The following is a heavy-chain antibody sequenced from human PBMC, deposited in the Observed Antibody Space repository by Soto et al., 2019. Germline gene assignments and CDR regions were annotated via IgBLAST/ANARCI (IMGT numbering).Heavy chain of an antibody. V-gene: IGHV1-69*06. CDR3: ARDRSSWNERKKPLNWFDP. CDR1: GGTFSSYA. J-gene: IGHJ5*02. Sequence: RASVKVSCKASGGTFSSYAISWVRQAPGQGLEWMGGIIPIFGTANYAQKFQGRVTITADKPTSTAYMELGSLRSEDTAVYYCARDRSSWNERKKPLNWFDPWGQGTLVTVSS. CDR2: IIPIFGTA. D-gene: IGHD6-13*01.